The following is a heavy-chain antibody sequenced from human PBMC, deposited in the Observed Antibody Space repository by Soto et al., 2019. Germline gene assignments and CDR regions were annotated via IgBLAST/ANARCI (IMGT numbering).Heavy chain of an antibody. CDR1: GFTVSNNY. CDR3: AKVYYYDSSGYYYQPSYFDY. Sequence: GGSLRLSCAVSGFTVSNNYMSWVRQAPGKGLEGVSVIYSGGYTAYGDSVKGRFTISRDNSKNTLYLQMNSLRAEDTAVYYCAKVYYYDSSGYYYQPSYFDYWGQGTLVTVSS. V-gene: IGHV3-53*01. J-gene: IGHJ4*02. CDR2: IYSGGYT. D-gene: IGHD3-22*01.